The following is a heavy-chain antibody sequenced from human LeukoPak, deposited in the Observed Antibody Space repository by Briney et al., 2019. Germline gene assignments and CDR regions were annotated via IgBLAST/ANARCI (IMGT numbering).Heavy chain of an antibody. D-gene: IGHD4-17*01. J-gene: IGHJ3*02. CDR1: GYTFTGYY. CDR3: ARGNVRTVDAFDI. CDR2: MNPNSGNT. V-gene: IGHV1-8*02. Sequence: ASVKVSCKASGYTFTGYYMHWVRQATGQGLEWMGWMNPNSGNTGYARKFQGRVTMTRNTSISTAYMELSSLRSEDTAVYYCARGNVRTVDAFDIWGQGTMVTVSS.